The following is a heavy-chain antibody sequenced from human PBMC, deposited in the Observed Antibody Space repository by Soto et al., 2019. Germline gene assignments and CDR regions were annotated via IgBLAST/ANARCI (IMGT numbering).Heavy chain of an antibody. J-gene: IGHJ3*01. CDR2: LNPSGGST. Sequence: ASVKVSCKTSGYTFSSNYMHWVRQAPGQGLEWMGILNPSGGSTTYAQKFQGRVTMTRDTSMSTVYMELSSLRSEDTAVYYCAREGLLVGAGYDAFEVWGQGTMVTVSS. D-gene: IGHD1-26*01. CDR1: GYTFSSNY. V-gene: IGHV1-46*01. CDR3: AREGLLVGAGYDAFEV.